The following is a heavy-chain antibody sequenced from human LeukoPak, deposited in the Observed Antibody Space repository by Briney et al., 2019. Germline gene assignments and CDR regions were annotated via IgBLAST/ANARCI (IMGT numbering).Heavy chain of an antibody. CDR3: VRGLPGGFYQLLENDAFDI. D-gene: IGHD2-2*01. V-gene: IGHV3-74*01. J-gene: IGHJ3*02. Sequence: GGSLRLSCAASGFTFSSYWMHWVRQAPGKGLVWVSRINSDGSSTSYADSVKGRFTISRDNAKNTLYLQMNGLRAEDTAVYYCVRGLPGGFYQLLENDAFDIWGQGTMVTVSS. CDR1: GFTFSSYW. CDR2: INSDGSST.